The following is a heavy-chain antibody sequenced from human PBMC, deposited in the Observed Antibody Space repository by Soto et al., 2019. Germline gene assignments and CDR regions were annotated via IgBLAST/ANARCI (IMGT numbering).Heavy chain of an antibody. V-gene: IGHV4-39*01. J-gene: IGHJ3*02. CDR2: IYYSVST. D-gene: IGHD6-25*01. Sequence: QLQLQESGPGLVKPSETLSLTCTVSGGSISSSSYYWGWIRQPPGKGLEWIGSIYYSVSTYYNPSLKSRVPISVDTSKKQFSLRWSSVPAAATAVYYCARPGSAAFEIWGQGTMVTVSS. CDR3: ARPGSAAFEI. CDR1: GGSISSSSYY.